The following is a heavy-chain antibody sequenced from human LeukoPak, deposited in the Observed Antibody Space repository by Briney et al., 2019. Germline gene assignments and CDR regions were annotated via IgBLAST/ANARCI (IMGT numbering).Heavy chain of an antibody. CDR3: AKRGVVIRVILVGFHKEAYYFDS. V-gene: IGHV3-23*01. Sequence: GGSPRLSCAASGFTFSSYAMSWVRQAPGKGLEWVAGISGSGGGTNYADSVKGRFTISRDNPKNTLYLQMNSLGAEDTAVYFCAKRGVVIRVILVGFHKEAYYFDSWGQGALVTVSS. D-gene: IGHD3-22*01. CDR2: ISGSGGGT. CDR1: GFTFSSYA. J-gene: IGHJ4*02.